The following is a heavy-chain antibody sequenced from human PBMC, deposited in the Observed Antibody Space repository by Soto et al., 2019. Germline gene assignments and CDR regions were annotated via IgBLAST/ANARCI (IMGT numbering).Heavy chain of an antibody. J-gene: IGHJ4*02. D-gene: IGHD3-10*01. CDR2: ISAYNGNT. V-gene: IGHV1-18*01. Sequence: SVKVSFKASCYTFTSYGISWVRQAPGQGLEWMGWISAYNGNTNYAQKLQGRVTMTTDTSTSTAYMELRSLRSDDTALYYCARGSTDSYPGSRIFDFWGRGTLVTVSS. CDR3: ARGSTDSYPGSRIFDF. CDR1: CYTFTSYG.